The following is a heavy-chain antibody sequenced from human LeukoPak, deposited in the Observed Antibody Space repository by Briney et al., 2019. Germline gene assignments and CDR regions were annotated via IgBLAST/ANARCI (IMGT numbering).Heavy chain of an antibody. Sequence: GTSVKVSCKASGFTFTTSAMQGVRQARGQPLEWIGWIAVGSGNTNYAQKFQERVTITRDMSTSTAYMELSSLRSEDTAVYYCAADYNWNLDYYYYYGMDVWGLGTTVTVSS. J-gene: IGHJ6*02. CDR3: AADYNWNLDYYYYYGMDV. CDR2: IAVGSGNT. D-gene: IGHD1-20*01. CDR1: GFTFTTSA. V-gene: IGHV1-58*02.